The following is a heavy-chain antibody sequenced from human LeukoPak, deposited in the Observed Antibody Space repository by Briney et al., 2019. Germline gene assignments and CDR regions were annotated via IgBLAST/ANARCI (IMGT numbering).Heavy chain of an antibody. V-gene: IGHV3-30*18. J-gene: IGHJ4*02. D-gene: IGHD1-26*01. Sequence: GKSLRLSCAASGFSFSTFGMHWVRQAPGKGLEWVASIADGGRVKYYPRVLKGRLTITSDDYKNTLYLQMNSLGTEDTAVYSCTKGRTVVGATSFDYWGLGTLVTVSS. CDR2: IADGGRVK. CDR1: GFSFSTFG. CDR3: TKGRTVVGATSFDY.